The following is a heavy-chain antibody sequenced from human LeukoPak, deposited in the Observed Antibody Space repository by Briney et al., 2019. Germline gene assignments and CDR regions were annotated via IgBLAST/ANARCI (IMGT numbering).Heavy chain of an antibody. CDR1: GYTLTELS. V-gene: IGHV1-24*01. Sequence: ASVKVSCKVSGYTLTELSMHWVRQAPGKGLEWMGGFDPEDGETIYAQKFQGRVTMTEDTSTDTAYMELSSLRSEDTAVYYCATGRLYYDILTGYSWVYWGQGTLVTVSS. D-gene: IGHD3-9*01. J-gene: IGHJ4*02. CDR3: ATGRLYYDILTGYSWVY. CDR2: FDPEDGET.